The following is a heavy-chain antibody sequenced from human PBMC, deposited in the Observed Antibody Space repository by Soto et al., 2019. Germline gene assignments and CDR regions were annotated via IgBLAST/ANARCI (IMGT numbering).Heavy chain of an antibody. CDR3: ARTWLRFHYFDY. J-gene: IGHJ4*02. CDR1: GYTFTSYG. CDR2: ISAYNGNT. Sequence: ASVKVSCKASGYTFTSYGISWVRQAPGQGLEWMGWISAYNGNTNYAQKLQGRVTMTTDTSASTAYMELRSLRSDDTAVYYCARTWLRFHYFDYWGQGTLVTVSS. V-gene: IGHV1-18*01. D-gene: IGHD5-12*01.